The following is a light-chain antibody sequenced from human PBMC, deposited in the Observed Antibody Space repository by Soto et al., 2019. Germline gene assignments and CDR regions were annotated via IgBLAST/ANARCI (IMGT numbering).Light chain of an antibody. CDR3: ATWDDSLSGGV. Sequence: QSVLTQPPSASGTPGQRVTISCSGTNSNLGSNFVYWYQHLPGTTPKLLVFSYNQRPSGVPDRFSGSKSGSSASLAISGLRSEDEADYYCATWDDSLSGGVFGGGTKLTVL. J-gene: IGLJ3*02. V-gene: IGLV1-47*02. CDR2: SYN. CDR1: NSNLGSNF.